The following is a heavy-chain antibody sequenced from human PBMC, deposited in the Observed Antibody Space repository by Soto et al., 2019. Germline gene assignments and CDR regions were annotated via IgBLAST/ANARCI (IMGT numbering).Heavy chain of an antibody. CDR2: ISPYNGNT. CDR1: GYTFISYG. Sequence: HVQLVQSGAEVKKPGASLKVSCKASGYTFISYGVSWVRQAPGQGLEWLGWISPYNGNTNYAQKFQGRITMTTDTSPSPVYMDLRSLRTDGTAVYYCARDQTKWLTDAFDIWGQGTMVVVSS. D-gene: IGHD5-12*01. J-gene: IGHJ3*02. V-gene: IGHV1-18*01. CDR3: ARDQTKWLTDAFDI.